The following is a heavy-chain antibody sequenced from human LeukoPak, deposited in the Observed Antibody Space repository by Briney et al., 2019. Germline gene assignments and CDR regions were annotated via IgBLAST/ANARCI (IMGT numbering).Heavy chain of an antibody. CDR2: MHSSGST. J-gene: IGHJ4*02. CDR1: GGSMSVYY. V-gene: IGHV4-4*07. Sequence: SETLSLTCTVSGGSMSVYYWNWVRQSAGKGLEWIGRMHSSGSTNYNPSLKSRVTMSIDTSEKQFSLMLGSVTAADTALYFCARGYSDGTGYYYPSFDYWGQGVLVTVSS. CDR3: ARGYSDGTGYYYPSFDY. D-gene: IGHD3-22*01.